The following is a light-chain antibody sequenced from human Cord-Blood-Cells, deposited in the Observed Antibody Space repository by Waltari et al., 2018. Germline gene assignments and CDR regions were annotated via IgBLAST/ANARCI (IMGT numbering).Light chain of an antibody. CDR3: QQYGSSQWT. V-gene: IGKV3-20*01. Sequence: EIVLTQSPGTLSLSTGEKATLSCRASQRVSSSYLAWYQQKPGQAPRLLIYGASSRATGIPDRFSGSGSGTDFTLTISRLEPEDFAVYYCQQYGSSQWTFGQGTKVEIK. J-gene: IGKJ1*01. CDR2: GAS. CDR1: QRVSSSY.